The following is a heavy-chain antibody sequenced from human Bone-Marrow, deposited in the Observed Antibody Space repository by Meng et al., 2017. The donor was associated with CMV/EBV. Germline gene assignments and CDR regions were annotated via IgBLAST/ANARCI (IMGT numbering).Heavy chain of an antibody. CDR2: IYYSGST. CDR1: GGSVSSGSYY. V-gene: IGHV4-61*01. Sequence: GSLRLSCTVSGGSVSSGSYYWSWIRQPPGKGLEWIGYIYYSGSTNYNPSLKSRVTISVDTSKNQFSLKLSSVTAADTAVYYCGTGGLYYYGSGWGQGTLVTVSS. CDR3: GTGGLYYYGSG. J-gene: IGHJ4*02. D-gene: IGHD3-10*01.